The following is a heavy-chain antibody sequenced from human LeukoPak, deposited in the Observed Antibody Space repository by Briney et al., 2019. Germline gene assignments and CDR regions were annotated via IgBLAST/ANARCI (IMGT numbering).Heavy chain of an antibody. J-gene: IGHJ3*01. CDR1: GYTFTIYN. CDR2: INPSVGRT. D-gene: IGHD2-2*01. CDR3: ARDQEYCSSTSCNPPTPYYMDV. V-gene: IGHV1-46*01. Sequence: ASVKVSCKASGYTFTIYNMHWVRQAPGQGLEWMGIINPSVGRTSYAQKFQGRVTMTRDMSTSTVYMELSSLRSEDTAVYYCARDQEYCSSTSCNPPTPYYMDVWGQGTMVTVSS.